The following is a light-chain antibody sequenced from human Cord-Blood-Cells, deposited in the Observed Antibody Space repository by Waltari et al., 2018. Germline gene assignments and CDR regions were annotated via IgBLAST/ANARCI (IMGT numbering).Light chain of an antibody. J-gene: IGLJ3*02. Sequence: QSALTQPRSVSGSPGQSVTISCTGTSSDVGGYNYVSWYQQHPGKAPKLLIYDVRKRPSGVPGRFSGSKSGNTASLTISGLQAEDEADYYCCSYAGSYTPEGVFGGGTKLTVL. CDR1: SSDVGGYNY. CDR2: DVR. CDR3: CSYAGSYTPEGV. V-gene: IGLV2-11*01.